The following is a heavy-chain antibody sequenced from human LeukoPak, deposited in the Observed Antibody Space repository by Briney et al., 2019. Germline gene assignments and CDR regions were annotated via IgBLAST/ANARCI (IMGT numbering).Heavy chain of an antibody. CDR3: AQSYSVRWGPESYYYFYVDV. Sequence: SQTLSLTCAISGDSVSSNSAAWNWIRQSPSRGLKWLGRTYYRSKWYYDYATSVKGRITINPDTSKNQFSLQLSSVTSEDTAVYHCAQSYSVRWGPESYYYFYVDVWGKGTTITVSS. V-gene: IGHV6-1*01. D-gene: IGHD5/OR15-5a*01. CDR1: GDSVSSNSAA. J-gene: IGHJ6*03. CDR2: TYYRSKWYY.